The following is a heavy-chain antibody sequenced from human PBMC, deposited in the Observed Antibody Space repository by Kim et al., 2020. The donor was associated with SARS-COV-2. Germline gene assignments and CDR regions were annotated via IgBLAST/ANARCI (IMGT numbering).Heavy chain of an antibody. J-gene: IGHJ6*03. V-gene: IGHV4-59*01. CDR3: ARVVSSGWYVPSPDYYYYMVV. CDR2: IYYSGST. Sequence: SETLYLTCTVSGGSISSYYWSWIRQPPGKGLEWIWYIYYSGSTNYNPSLKSRVTISVDTSKNQFSLTLSSVTAADTAVYYCARVVSSGWYVPSPDYYYYMVVWGNGTSVTVSS. D-gene: IGHD6-19*01. CDR1: GGSISSYY.